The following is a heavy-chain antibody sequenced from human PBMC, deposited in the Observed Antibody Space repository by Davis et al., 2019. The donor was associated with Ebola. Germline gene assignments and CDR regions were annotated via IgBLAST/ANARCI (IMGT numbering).Heavy chain of an antibody. CDR1: GSTFSSYA. Sequence: GESLKISCAASGSTFSSYAMSWVRQAPGKGLEWVSAISGSGGSTYYADSVKGRLTISRDNSKNTLYLRMNSLRAEDTAVYYCAKGGGTSSSDFRRTWGQGTLVTVSS. V-gene: IGHV3-23*01. J-gene: IGHJ5*02. D-gene: IGHD6-6*01. CDR3: AKGGGTSSSDFRRT. CDR2: ISGSGGST.